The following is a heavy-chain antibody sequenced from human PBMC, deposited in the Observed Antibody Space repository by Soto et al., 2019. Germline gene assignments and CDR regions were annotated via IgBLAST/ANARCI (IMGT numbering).Heavy chain of an antibody. D-gene: IGHD3-22*01. CDR1: GFTVSSNY. Sequence: EVQLVESGGGLIQPGGSLRLSCAASGFTVSSNYMSWVRQGPGRGLEWVSVIYSAGSTYYADSVKGRFTISRDNSKNTLYLQMNSLRAEDTAVYYCARESLDYYYDSSGYYSYYGMDVWGQGTTVTVSS. CDR3: ARESLDYYYDSSGYYSYYGMDV. V-gene: IGHV3-53*01. CDR2: IYSAGST. J-gene: IGHJ6*02.